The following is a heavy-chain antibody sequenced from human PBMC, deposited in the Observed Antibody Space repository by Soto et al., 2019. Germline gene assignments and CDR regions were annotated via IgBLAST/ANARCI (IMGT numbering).Heavy chain of an antibody. CDR2: ISGRGGST. CDR1: GFTFSSYA. CDR3: AKDNINGAGTYAFDY. V-gene: IGHV3-23*01. Sequence: EVQLLESGGGLVQPGGSLRLSCAASGFTFSSYAMSWVRQAPGKGLEWVSAISGRGGSTYYADSVKGRFAVSRDNSKSPLTLQMNSPRGEDTAVYYCAKDNINGAGTYAFDYWVPGLLVTVSS. J-gene: IGHJ4*02. D-gene: IGHD3-10*01.